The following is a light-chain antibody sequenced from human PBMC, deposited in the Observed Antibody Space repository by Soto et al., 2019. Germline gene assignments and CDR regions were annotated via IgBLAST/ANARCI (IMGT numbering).Light chain of an antibody. V-gene: IGKV3-15*01. CDR2: GAS. CDR1: QSVSSN. Sequence: EIVMTQSPATLSVSPGERATLSCGASQSVSSNLAWYQHKPGQAPRLLIYGASTRATGIPARFSASGSGTEFSLTISSLQSEDFAVYYCQQYNNWPPQQYTFGQGTKLEIK. CDR3: QQYNNWPPQQYT. J-gene: IGKJ2*01.